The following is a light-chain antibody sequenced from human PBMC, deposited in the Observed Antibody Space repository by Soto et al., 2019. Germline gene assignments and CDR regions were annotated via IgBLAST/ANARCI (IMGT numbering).Light chain of an antibody. Sequence: DIQMTQSPSSLSASVGDRVTITCQASQDIRKYLNWYQQKPGKAPKLLIYDASNLETGVPSRFSGSGSGTDFTFTISSLQPEDIAIYYCQQYDNLPVTFGQGTRLEIK. V-gene: IGKV1-33*01. CDR3: QQYDNLPVT. J-gene: IGKJ5*01. CDR2: DAS. CDR1: QDIRKY.